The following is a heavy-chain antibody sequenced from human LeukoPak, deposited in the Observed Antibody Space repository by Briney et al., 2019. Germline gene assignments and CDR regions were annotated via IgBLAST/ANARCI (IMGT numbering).Heavy chain of an antibody. V-gene: IGHV2-70*11. CDR1: GFSLSTSGMC. D-gene: IGHD2-8*01. CDR2: IVWDDDK. Sequence: SAPALVKPTQTLTLTCTFFGFSLSTSGMCVSWIRQPPGKALEWLARIVWDDDKYYSTSLKTRLTISKDTSKHQVVLTMTNMDPVYTATYYCARMPLIKGYYFDYWGQGTLVTVSS. J-gene: IGHJ4*02. CDR3: ARMPLIKGYYFDY.